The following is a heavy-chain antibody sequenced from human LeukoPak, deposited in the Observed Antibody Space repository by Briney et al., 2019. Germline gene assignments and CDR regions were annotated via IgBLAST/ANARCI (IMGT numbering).Heavy chain of an antibody. CDR3: AAEGDTAMVDA. V-gene: IGHV4-38-2*01. Sequence: SETLSLTCAVSGYSISSGYYWGWIRQPPGKGLEWIGSIYHSGSTYYNPSLKSRVTISVDTSKNQFSLKLSSVTAADTAVYYCAAEGDTAMVDAWGQGTLVTVSS. D-gene: IGHD5-18*01. CDR1: GYSISSGYY. CDR2: IYHSGST. J-gene: IGHJ5*02.